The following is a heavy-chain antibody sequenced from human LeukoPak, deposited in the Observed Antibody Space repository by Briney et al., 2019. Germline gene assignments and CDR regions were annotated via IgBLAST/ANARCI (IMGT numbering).Heavy chain of an antibody. D-gene: IGHD3-22*01. CDR1: GFTFSSYS. V-gene: IGHV3-21*04. Sequence: GGSLRLSCAASGFTFSSYSMNWVRQAPGKGLEWVSSISSSSSYIYYAVSLKGRFTISRDNSKNTLYLQMNRPRAEDTAVYYCAKVPQNYDISGYHEIYFDYWGQGTLVTVSS. CDR2: ISSSSSYI. CDR3: AKVPQNYDISGYHEIYFDY. J-gene: IGHJ4*02.